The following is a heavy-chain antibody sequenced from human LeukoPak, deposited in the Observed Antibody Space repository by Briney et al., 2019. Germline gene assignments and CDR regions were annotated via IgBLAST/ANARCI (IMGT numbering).Heavy chain of an antibody. Sequence: ASVKVSCKASGYTFTGYYMHWVRQAPGQGLEWMGWINPNSGGTNYAQKFQGRVTMTRDTSISTAYMELSRLRSDDTAVYYCARVHFDWWTFDYWGQGTLVTVSS. CDR3: ARVHFDWWTFDY. V-gene: IGHV1-2*02. J-gene: IGHJ4*02. CDR1: GYTFTGYY. CDR2: INPNSGGT. D-gene: IGHD3-9*01.